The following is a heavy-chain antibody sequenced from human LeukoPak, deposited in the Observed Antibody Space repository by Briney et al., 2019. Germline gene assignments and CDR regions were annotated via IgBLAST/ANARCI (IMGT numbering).Heavy chain of an antibody. CDR2: MNPNSGNT. Sequence: ASVKVSCKASGYTFTGYYMHWVRQATGQGLEWMGWMNPNSGNTGYAQKFQGRVTMTRNTSISTAYMELSSLRSEDTAVYYCARGAQSKFSAFDIWGQGTMVTVSS. CDR3: ARGAQSKFSAFDI. J-gene: IGHJ3*02. D-gene: IGHD3-3*01. V-gene: IGHV1-8*02. CDR1: GYTFTGYY.